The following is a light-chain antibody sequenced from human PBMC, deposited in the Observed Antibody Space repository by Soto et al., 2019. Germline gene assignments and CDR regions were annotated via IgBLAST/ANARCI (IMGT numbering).Light chain of an antibody. CDR2: DAS. V-gene: IGKV3-11*01. CDR1: QTVSSY. J-gene: IGKJ5*01. CDR3: QHRMNWPLT. Sequence: EIVLTQSPATLSLSPWEIATLSCRASQTVSSYLLWYQQKPGQAPRLLIYDASNRASGTPARFSGSGSETDFTLTISSLEPEDFAVYYCQHRMNWPLTFGQGTRLEIK.